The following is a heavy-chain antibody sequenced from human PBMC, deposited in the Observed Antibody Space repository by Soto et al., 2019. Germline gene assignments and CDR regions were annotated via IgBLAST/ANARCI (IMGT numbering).Heavy chain of an antibody. J-gene: IGHJ6*02. D-gene: IGHD4-4*01. CDR2: ISWNGGRI. CDR3: AKALQPDFSKGTYYYSGMDV. V-gene: IGHV3-9*01. Sequence: EVQLVESGGGLVQPGRSLRLSCAASGFTFDDYAMHWVRQPPGGGLEWVSGISWNGGRIGYADSVKGRFTISRDNAKKSLYLQMNSLRAKDTALYYCAKALQPDFSKGTYYYSGMDVWGQGTTVTVSS. CDR1: GFTFDDYA.